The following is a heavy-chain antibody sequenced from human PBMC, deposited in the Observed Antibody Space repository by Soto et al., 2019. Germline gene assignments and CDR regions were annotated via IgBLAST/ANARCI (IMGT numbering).Heavy chain of an antibody. CDR3: ARYTGSNSLFDS. Sequence: QVQLVQSGAEVKKPGASVSVSCKASGYTFTGDYLHWVRQAPGQGLEWMAWINAKSGYTKSAQKFQARVTLTRDTSISTAYMELRSLRSEDTAVYVCARYTGSNSLFDSWGQGTLVTVSS. CDR2: INAKSGYT. D-gene: IGHD1-26*01. V-gene: IGHV1-2*02. CDR1: GYTFTGDY. J-gene: IGHJ4*02.